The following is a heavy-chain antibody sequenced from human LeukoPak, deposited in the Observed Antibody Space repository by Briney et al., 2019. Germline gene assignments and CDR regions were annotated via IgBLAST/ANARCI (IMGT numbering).Heavy chain of an antibody. D-gene: IGHD2-21*02. CDR2: INYSGST. CDR3: ARLATGGYLTF. Sequence: SETLSLTCTVSGDSISGYYWSWIRQPPGKGLEWIGYINYSGSTKYNPSLKSRVTISVDTSSNQFSLKLSSVTAADTAVYYCARLATGGYLTFWGQGTLVTVSS. V-gene: IGHV4-59*08. CDR1: GDSISGYY. J-gene: IGHJ4*02.